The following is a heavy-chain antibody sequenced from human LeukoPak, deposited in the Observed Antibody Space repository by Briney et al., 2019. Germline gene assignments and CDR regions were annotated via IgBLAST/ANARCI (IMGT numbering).Heavy chain of an antibody. J-gene: IGHJ4*02. CDR2: ISGRGETT. V-gene: IGHV3-23*01. CDR3: AYGSGSYYNLPTPFDY. D-gene: IGHD3-10*01. CDR1: GFSFSGFE. Sequence: GGSLRLSCAASGFSFSGFEMHWVRQAPGKGLEWVSSISGRGETTSYADSVRGRFTISRDNSKDTLFLQLNTLRVEDTAVYYCAYGSGSYYNLPTPFDYWGQGTLVTVSS.